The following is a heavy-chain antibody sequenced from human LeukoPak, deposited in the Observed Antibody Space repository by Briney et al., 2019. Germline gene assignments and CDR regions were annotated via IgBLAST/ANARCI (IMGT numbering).Heavy chain of an antibody. V-gene: IGHV4-34*01. CDR2: INHSGST. CDR3: ARRQGYYYYYYMDV. J-gene: IGHJ6*03. CDR1: GGSFTDYY. Sequence: PSETLSLTCAVYGGSFTDYYWNWIRQPPGKGLEWIGEINHSGSTKYDPSLKSRVTMSVDTSKNQFSLNLTSVTAADTAVYYCARRQGYYYYYYMDVWGKGTTVTISS.